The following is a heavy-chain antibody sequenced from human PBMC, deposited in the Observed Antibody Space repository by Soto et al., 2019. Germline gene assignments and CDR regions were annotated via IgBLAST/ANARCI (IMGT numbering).Heavy chain of an antibody. V-gene: IGHV3-23*01. CDR3: AKDIIYDSSGYYYVSAFDI. J-gene: IGHJ3*02. CDR2: ISGSGGFI. CDR1: GFIFNSYG. Sequence: EVQLLESGGGLVQPGGSLRLSCAASGFIFNSYGMSWVRQASGMGLEWVSTISGSGGFIYYADSVKGRFSISRDNAKNTLHLQMNSLRAEDTAVYYCAKDIIYDSSGYYYVSAFDIWGQGTMVTVSS. D-gene: IGHD3-22*01.